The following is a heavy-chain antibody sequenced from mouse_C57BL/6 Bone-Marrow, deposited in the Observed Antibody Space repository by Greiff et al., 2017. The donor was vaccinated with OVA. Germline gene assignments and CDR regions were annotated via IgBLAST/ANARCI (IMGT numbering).Heavy chain of an antibody. CDR2: IWTGGGT. Sequence: VQGVESGPGLVAPSQSLSITCTVSGFSLTSYAISWVRPPPGKGLEWLGVIWTGGGTNYNSALKSRLSISKDNSKSQVFLKMSSLQTDDTTSYDCARTLPDGYYCDYWGQGTTLTVSS. J-gene: IGHJ2*01. CDR1: GFSLTSYA. D-gene: IGHD2-3*01. V-gene: IGHV2-9-1*01. CDR3: ARTLPDGYYCDY.